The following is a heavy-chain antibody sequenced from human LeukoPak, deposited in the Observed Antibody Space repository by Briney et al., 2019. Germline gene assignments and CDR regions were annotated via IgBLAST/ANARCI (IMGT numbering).Heavy chain of an antibody. CDR3: ARDPSYYDSSGYYYTFDY. CDR2: ISSSSSYI. Sequence: PGESLRLSCTASGFTFDDYGMNWVRQAPGKGLEWVSSISSSSSYIYYADSVKGRFTISRDNAKNSLYLQMNSLRAEDTAVYYCARDPSYYDSSGYYYTFDYWGQGTLVTVSS. D-gene: IGHD3-22*01. CDR1: GFTFDDYG. J-gene: IGHJ4*02. V-gene: IGHV3-21*01.